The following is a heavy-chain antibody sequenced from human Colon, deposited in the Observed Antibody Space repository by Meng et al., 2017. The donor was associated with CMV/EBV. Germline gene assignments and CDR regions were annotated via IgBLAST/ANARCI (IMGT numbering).Heavy chain of an antibody. D-gene: IGHD3-16*01. Sequence: ASVQVSCKASGDTFNGYYMHWVRQAPGQGLEWMGWINPNSGDTNYAQKFQGRVTMTRDTSMTTAYLELGSLRSDDTAVYYCAREGGGVRRQLYFYGLDVWGQGTTVTVSS. CDR2: INPNSGDT. J-gene: IGHJ6*02. V-gene: IGHV1-2*02. CDR1: GDTFNGYY. CDR3: AREGGGVRRQLYFYGLDV.